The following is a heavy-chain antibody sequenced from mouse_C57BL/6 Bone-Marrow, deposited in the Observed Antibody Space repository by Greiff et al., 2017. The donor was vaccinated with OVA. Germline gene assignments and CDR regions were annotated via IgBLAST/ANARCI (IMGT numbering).Heavy chain of an antibody. J-gene: IGHJ4*01. V-gene: IGHV1-76*01. CDR2: IYPGSGNT. CDR3: ARDVITTSGGYAMDY. Sequence: VKLQESGAELVRPGASVKLSCKASGYTFTDYYINWVKQRPGQGLEWIARIYPGSGNTYYNEKFKGKATLTAEKSSSTAYMQLSSLTSEDSAVYFCARDVITTSGGYAMDYWGQGTSVTVSS. CDR1: GYTFTDYY. D-gene: IGHD1-1*01.